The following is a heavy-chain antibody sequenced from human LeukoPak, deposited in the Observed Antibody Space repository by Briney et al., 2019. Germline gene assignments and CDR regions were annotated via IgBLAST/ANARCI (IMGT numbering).Heavy chain of an antibody. V-gene: IGHV5-51*07. J-gene: IGHJ4*02. Sequence: GESLKISCKGSGYSFTSYWIGWVHQMPGKGLEWMGIIYPGDSDTRYSPSFQGQVTISADKSISTAYLQWSSLKASDTAMYYCARVKWELLRSPSFDYWGQGTLVTVSS. CDR3: ARVKWELLRSPSFDY. CDR2: IYPGDSDT. D-gene: IGHD1-26*01. CDR1: GYSFTSYW.